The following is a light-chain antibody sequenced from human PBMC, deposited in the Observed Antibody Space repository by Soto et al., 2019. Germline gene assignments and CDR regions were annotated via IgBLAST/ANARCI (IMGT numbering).Light chain of an antibody. CDR1: SSNIGAGYD. CDR2: GNS. V-gene: IGLV1-40*01. J-gene: IGLJ3*02. Sequence: QSVLTQPPSVSGAPRQRVTLSCTGSSSNIGAGYDVHWYQQLPGTAPKLLICGNSNRPSGVPDRFSGSKSGTSASLAITGLQAEDEADYYCQSYDSSLSGWVFGGGTKLTVL. CDR3: QSYDSSLSGWV.